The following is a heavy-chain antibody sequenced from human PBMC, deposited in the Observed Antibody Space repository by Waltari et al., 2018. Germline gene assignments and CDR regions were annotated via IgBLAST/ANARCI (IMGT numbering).Heavy chain of an antibody. CDR1: GGSFSGYY. D-gene: IGHD6-6*01. CDR3: ARGGAARPKPGWFDP. J-gene: IGHJ5*02. CDR2: INHSGST. V-gene: IGHV4-34*01. Sequence: QVQLQQWGAGLLKPSETLSLTCAVYGGSFSGYYWSWLPQPPGTGREWGGAINHSGSTNYNPSLKSRVTISVDTSKNQFSLKLSSVTAADTAVYYCARGGAARPKPGWFDPWGQGTLVTVSS.